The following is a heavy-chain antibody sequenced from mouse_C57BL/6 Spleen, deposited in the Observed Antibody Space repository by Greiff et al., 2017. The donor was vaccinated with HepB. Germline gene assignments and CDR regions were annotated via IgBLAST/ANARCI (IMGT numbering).Heavy chain of an antibody. CDR3: ARAGDYDEMTLFAY. V-gene: IGHV1-39*01. Sequence: EVQLQQSGPELVKPGASVKISCKASGYSFTDYNMNWVKQSNGKSLEWIGVINPNYGTTSYNQKFKGKATLTVDQSSSTAYMQLTSLTSEDSAVYYCARAGDYDEMTLFAYWGQGTLVTVSA. J-gene: IGHJ3*01. CDR1: GYSFTDYN. CDR2: INPNYGTT. D-gene: IGHD2-4*01.